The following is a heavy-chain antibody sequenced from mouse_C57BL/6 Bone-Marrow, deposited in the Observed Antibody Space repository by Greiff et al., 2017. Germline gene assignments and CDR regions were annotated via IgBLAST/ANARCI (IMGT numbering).Heavy chain of an antibody. CDR2: INPYNGDT. CDR3: ARDSNFGDY. J-gene: IGHJ4*01. D-gene: IGHD2-5*01. CDR1: GYSFTGYF. V-gene: IGHV1-20*01. Sequence: EVQLMESGPELVKPGDSVKISCKASGYSFTGYFMNWVMQSHGKSLEWIGRINPYNGDTFYNQKFKGKATLTVDKSSSTAHMELRSLTSEDSAVYYCARDSNFGDYWGQGTSVTVSS.